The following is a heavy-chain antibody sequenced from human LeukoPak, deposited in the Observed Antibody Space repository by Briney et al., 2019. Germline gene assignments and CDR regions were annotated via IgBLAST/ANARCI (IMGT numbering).Heavy chain of an antibody. Sequence: GGSLRLSCAASGFTFSSYEVNWVRQAPGKGLEWVSYISSSGSTIYYADSVKGRFTISRDNSKNTLFLQMNCLRAEDTAVYFCAKGSYSYGYNYFDYWGQGTLVTVSS. CDR2: ISSSGSTI. J-gene: IGHJ4*02. V-gene: IGHV3-48*03. D-gene: IGHD5-18*01. CDR3: AKGSYSYGYNYFDY. CDR1: GFTFSSYE.